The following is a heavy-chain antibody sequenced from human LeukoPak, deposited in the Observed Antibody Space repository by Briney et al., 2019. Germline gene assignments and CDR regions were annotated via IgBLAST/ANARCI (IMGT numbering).Heavy chain of an antibody. CDR2: IYYSGST. D-gene: IGHD1-26*01. J-gene: IGHJ4*02. CDR3: ARQEWELLAFDY. V-gene: IGHV4-39*01. Sequence: PSETLSLTCTVSGGSISSSSYYWGWIRQPPGKGLEWIGSIYYSGSTYYNPSLKSRVTISLDTSKNQFSLKLSSVTAADTAVYYCARQEWELLAFDYWGQGTLVTVSS. CDR1: GGSISSSSYY.